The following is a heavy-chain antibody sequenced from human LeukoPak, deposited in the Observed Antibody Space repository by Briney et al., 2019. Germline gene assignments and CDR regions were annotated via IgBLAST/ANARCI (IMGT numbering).Heavy chain of an antibody. D-gene: IGHD1-26*01. CDR3: SRESGAFCPFGY. CDR2: ISLSGQT. CDR1: GGSIRSTNW. Sequence: PSETLSLTCGVSGGSIRSTNWWSWVRQPPGQGLEWIGEISLSGQTNYSPSLNGRVTMSLDESRNQLSLNLTSVTAADTAIYYCSRESGAFCPFGYCGHGNLVIV. V-gene: IGHV4/OR15-8*02. J-gene: IGHJ4*01.